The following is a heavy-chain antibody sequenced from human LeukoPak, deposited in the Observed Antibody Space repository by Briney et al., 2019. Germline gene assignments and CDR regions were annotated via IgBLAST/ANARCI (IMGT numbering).Heavy chain of an antibody. J-gene: IGHJ4*02. D-gene: IGHD5-24*01. CDR3: ASTRDGYNYVYFDY. V-gene: IGHV4-59*01. Sequence: SETLSLTCTVSGGSISSYYWSWIRRPPGKGLEWIGYIYYSGSTNYNPSLKSRVTISVDTSKNQFSLKLSSVTAADTAVYYCASTRDGYNYVYFDYWGQGTLVTVSS. CDR2: IYYSGST. CDR1: GGSISSYY.